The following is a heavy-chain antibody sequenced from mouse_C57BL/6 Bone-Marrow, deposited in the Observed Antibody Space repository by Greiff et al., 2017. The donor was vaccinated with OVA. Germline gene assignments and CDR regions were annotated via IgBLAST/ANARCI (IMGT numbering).Heavy chain of an antibody. CDR1: GYTFTSYG. V-gene: IGHV1-81*01. CDR2: IYPRSGNT. CDR3: ASPDGDCLFAY. Sequence: QVQLQQSGAELARPGASVKLSCKASGYTFTSYGISWVKQRTGQGLEWIGEIYPRSGNTYYNEKFKGKATLTADKSSSTAYMELRSLTSEDSAVYFCASPDGDCLFAYWGQGTLVTVSA. D-gene: IGHD2-13*01. J-gene: IGHJ3*01.